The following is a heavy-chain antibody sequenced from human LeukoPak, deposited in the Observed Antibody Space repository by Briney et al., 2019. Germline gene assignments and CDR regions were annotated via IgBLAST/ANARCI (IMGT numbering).Heavy chain of an antibody. CDR2: ISYDGSNE. V-gene: IGHV3-30*04. CDR3: AGGGAWELLTFEYYFDY. Sequence: GGSLRLSCVDSGFTFNNYAMHWVRQAPGKGLEWVAVISYDGSNEYYADSVKGRFTISRDNSKNTLYLQMDSLRTEDTAVYYCAGGGAWELLTFEYYFDYWGRGTLVTVYS. D-gene: IGHD1-26*01. CDR1: GFTFNNYA. J-gene: IGHJ4*02.